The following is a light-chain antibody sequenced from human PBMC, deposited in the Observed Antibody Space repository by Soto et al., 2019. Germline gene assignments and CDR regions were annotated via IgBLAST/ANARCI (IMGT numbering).Light chain of an antibody. V-gene: IGKV3-15*01. Sequence: IVLTQSPATLSVSPGDTATLSCRANQSVSSNLAWYQQKPGQAPRLLIYGASTRATAIPARFSGSGSGTEFTLNITSLQSEDIAVYYCQQYDSWLVWTFG. J-gene: IGKJ1*01. CDR2: GAS. CDR3: QQYDSWLVWT. CDR1: QSVSSN.